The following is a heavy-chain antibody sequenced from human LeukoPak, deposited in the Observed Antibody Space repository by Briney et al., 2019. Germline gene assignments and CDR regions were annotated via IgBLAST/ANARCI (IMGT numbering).Heavy chain of an antibody. J-gene: IGHJ6*02. V-gene: IGHV2-70*01. CDR2: LDWDDDK. CDR3: ARILSLGDSSGYYLLEVDGMDV. D-gene: IGHD3-22*01. Sequence: SGPTLVNPTQTLTLTCTFSGFSLSTSGMCVSWIRQPPGKALEWLALLDWDDDKYYSTSLKTRLTISKDTSKNQVVLTMTNMDPVDTATYYCARILSLGDSSGYYLLEVDGMDVWGQGTTVTVSS. CDR1: GFSLSTSGMC.